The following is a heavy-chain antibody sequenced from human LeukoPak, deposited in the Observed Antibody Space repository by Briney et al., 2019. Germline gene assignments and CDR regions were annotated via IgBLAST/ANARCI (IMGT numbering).Heavy chain of an antibody. V-gene: IGHV3-64*01. CDR2: INDNGDNT. CDR3: ARVGRRTYDM. Sequence: GGSLRLSCAASGFTFSVYSMHWVRQAPGKGLEYVSAINDNGDNTFYANSVKGRFTISRDNSKNTLHLQMGSLTAEDMALYYCARVGRRTYDMWGQGTMVTVSS. D-gene: IGHD1-1*01. CDR1: GFTFSVYS. J-gene: IGHJ3*02.